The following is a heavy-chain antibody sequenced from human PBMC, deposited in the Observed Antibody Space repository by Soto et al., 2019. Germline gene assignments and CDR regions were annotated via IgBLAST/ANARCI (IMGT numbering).Heavy chain of an antibody. CDR1: GYTFTGYY. V-gene: IGHV1-2*04. CDR3: AKDIGGVDTGNYGMDV. Sequence: ASVKVSCKASGYTFTGYYMHWVRQAPGQGLEWMGWINPNSGGTNYAQKFQGWVTMTRDTSISTAYMELSSLRPEDTAVYYCAKDIGGVDTGNYGMDVWGQGTTVTVSS. D-gene: IGHD5-18*01. CDR2: INPNSGGT. J-gene: IGHJ6*02.